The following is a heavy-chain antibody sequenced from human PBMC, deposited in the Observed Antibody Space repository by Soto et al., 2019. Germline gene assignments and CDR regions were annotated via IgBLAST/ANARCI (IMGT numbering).Heavy chain of an antibody. CDR2: IYPGDSDT. V-gene: IGHV5-51*01. J-gene: IGHJ4*02. Sequence: LVESLKVSSKGPGYSFASYGVGWVRQMPGKGLEWMGIIYPGDSDTRYSPSFQGQVTISADKSISTAYLQWSSLKASDTAMYYCARLRSQDYFDYWGQGTLVTVS. CDR3: ARLRSQDYFDY. D-gene: IGHD6-13*01. CDR1: GYSFASYG.